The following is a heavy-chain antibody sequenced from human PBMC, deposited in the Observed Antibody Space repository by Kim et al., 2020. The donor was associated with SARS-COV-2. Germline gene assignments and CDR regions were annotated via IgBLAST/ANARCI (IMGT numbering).Heavy chain of an antibody. CDR1: GFTFDDYA. CDR3: AKGSNTYYYDSSGGDLDY. V-gene: IGHV3-9*01. Sequence: GGSLRLSCAASGFTFDDYAMHWVRQAPGKGLEWVSGISWNSGSIGYADSVKGRFTISRDNAKNSLYLQMNSLRAEYTALYYCAKGSNTYYYDSSGGDLDYWGQGTLVTVSS. D-gene: IGHD3-22*01. CDR2: ISWNSGSI. J-gene: IGHJ4*02.